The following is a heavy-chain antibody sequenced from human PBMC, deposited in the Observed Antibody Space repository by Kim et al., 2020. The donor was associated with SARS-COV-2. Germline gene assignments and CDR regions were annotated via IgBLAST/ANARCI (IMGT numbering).Heavy chain of an antibody. D-gene: IGHD6-19*01. CDR3: AKDTAVAAAIDY. CDR2: ISWNSGSI. J-gene: IGHJ4*02. CDR1: GFTFDDYA. V-gene: IGHV3-9*01. Sequence: GGSLRLSCAASGFTFDDYAMHWVRQAPGKGLEWVSGISWNSGSIGYADSVKGRFTISRDNAKNSLYLQMNSLRAEDTALYYCAKDTAVAAAIDYWGQGTLVTVSS.